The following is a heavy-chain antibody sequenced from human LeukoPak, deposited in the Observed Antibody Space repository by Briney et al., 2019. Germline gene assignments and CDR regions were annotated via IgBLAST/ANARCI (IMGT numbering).Heavy chain of an antibody. V-gene: IGHV4-39*01. D-gene: IGHD6-13*01. CDR1: GGSISSSIYY. CDR2: FSYSGST. Sequence: PSETLSLTCAVSGGSISSSIYYWGWIRQPPGKGLEWVASFSYSGSTYYNPSLKSRVTISVDTSKSQFSLKLSSVTAADTAVYYCARNAVEQQLAYFDHWGQGTLVTVSS. J-gene: IGHJ4*02. CDR3: ARNAVEQQLAYFDH.